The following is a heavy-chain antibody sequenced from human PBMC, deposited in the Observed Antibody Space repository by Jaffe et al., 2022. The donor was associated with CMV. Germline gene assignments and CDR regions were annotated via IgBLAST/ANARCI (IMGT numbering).Heavy chain of an antibody. CDR2: IHYSGST. CDR3: ARPAGATTNGWVDP. D-gene: IGHD1-26*01. CDR1: GGSISGSSYY. J-gene: IGHJ5*02. V-gene: IGHV4-39*01. Sequence: QLQLQESGPGLVKPSETLSLTCTVSGGSISGSSYYWGWIRQPPGKGLEWIGNIHYSGSTYYNPSLKSRVTISVDTSKNQFSLKLSSVTATDTAVYYCARPAGATTNGWVDPWGQGTLVTVSS.